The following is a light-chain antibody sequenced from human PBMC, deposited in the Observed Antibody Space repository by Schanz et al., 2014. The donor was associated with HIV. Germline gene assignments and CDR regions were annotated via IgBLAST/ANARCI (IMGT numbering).Light chain of an antibody. CDR1: SPNIGNNY. J-gene: IGLJ3*02. CDR2: DNN. V-gene: IGLV1-51*01. Sequence: QSVLTQPPSVSAAPGQKVTISCSGSSPNIGNNYVPWYQQLPGTAPKLLIYDNNKRPSGIPDRFSGSKSGTSATLGITGLQTGDEADYYCGTWDSSLWVFGGGTKVTVL. CDR3: GTWDSSLWV.